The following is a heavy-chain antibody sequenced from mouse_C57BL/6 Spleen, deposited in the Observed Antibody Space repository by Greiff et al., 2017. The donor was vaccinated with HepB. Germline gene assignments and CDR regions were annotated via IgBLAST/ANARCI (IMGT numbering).Heavy chain of an antibody. CDR2: IYPGSGST. V-gene: IGHV1-55*01. D-gene: IGHD2-12*01. CDR3: ARFYSNDEPAWFAY. Sequence: VKLQQPGAELVKPGASVKMSCKASGYTFTSYWITWVKQRPGQGLEWIGDIYPGSGSTNYNEKFKSKATLTVDTSSSTAYMQLSSLTSEDSAVYYCARFYSNDEPAWFAYWGQGTLVTVSA. J-gene: IGHJ3*01. CDR1: GYTFTSYW.